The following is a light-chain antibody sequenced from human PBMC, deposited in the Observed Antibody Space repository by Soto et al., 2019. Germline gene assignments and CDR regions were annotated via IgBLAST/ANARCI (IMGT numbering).Light chain of an antibody. CDR1: QSVSSTY. CDR2: AAS. J-gene: IGKJ2*01. Sequence: EIVLTQSPGTLSLSPGERATLSCRASQSVSSTYLAWYQLKPGQPPRLLIYAASSRATGIPDRFSGSGYGTDFTLTISRVEPADVAVFYCQQYGNSPPYTFGPGTKLEIK. V-gene: IGKV3-20*01. CDR3: QQYGNSPPYT.